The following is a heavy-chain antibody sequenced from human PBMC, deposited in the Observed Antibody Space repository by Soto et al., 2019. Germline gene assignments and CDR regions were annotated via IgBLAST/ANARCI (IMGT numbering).Heavy chain of an antibody. CDR3: ARGIYGSGSPYFDH. V-gene: IGHV3-33*01. J-gene: IGHJ4*02. Sequence: QVQVVESGGGVVQPGKSLRLSCAASGFSFSGSGMHWVRQAPGKGLEWVAVIWYDGSRKYYADAVKGRFTISRDNSKNTLYLQMDSLRAEDTALYYCARGIYGSGSPYFDHWGQGTLVTVSS. CDR2: IWYDGSRK. D-gene: IGHD6-19*01. CDR1: GFSFSGSG.